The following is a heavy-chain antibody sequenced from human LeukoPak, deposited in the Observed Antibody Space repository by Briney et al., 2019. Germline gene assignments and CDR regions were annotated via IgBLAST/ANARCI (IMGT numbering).Heavy chain of an antibody. V-gene: IGHV4-39*01. D-gene: IGHD6-13*01. J-gene: IGHJ6*03. Sequence: SETLSLTCTVSGGSLNSSSYYWGWIRQPPGKGLEWYGRIYYNGRTYYKPSLKSRVTISVDTSKYQFSLKLGSVTAADTAVYYCARHLPYRIAAAGTYYYYYMDVWGKGTTVTISS. CDR3: ARHLPYRIAAAGTYYYYYMDV. CDR2: IYYNGRT. CDR1: GGSLNSSSYY.